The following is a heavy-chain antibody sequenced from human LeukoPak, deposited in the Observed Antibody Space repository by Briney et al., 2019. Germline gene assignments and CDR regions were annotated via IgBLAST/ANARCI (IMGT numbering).Heavy chain of an antibody. CDR3: ARAPTYYYDSSGYYLFDY. Sequence: SVKVSCKASGGTFSSYAISWVRQAPGQGLEWMGGIIPIFGTANYAQKFQGRVTITADESTSTAYMELSSLRSEDTAVYYCARAPTYYYDSSGYYLFDYWGQGTLVTASS. D-gene: IGHD3-22*01. J-gene: IGHJ4*02. CDR1: GGTFSSYA. V-gene: IGHV1-69*13. CDR2: IIPIFGTA.